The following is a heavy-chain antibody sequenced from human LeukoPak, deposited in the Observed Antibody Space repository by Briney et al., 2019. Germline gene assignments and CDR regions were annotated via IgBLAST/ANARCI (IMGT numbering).Heavy chain of an antibody. D-gene: IGHD2-2*01. V-gene: IGHV3-7*01. J-gene: IGHJ4*02. CDR1: GFTFSNSW. CDR3: ASLYCTHTTCYYFDY. CDR2: IKTDGSEK. Sequence: GGSLRLSCEASGFTFSNSWMTWVRQTPGKGLEWVANIKTDGSEKYYVDSVRGRFTISRDNAKNSLYLQMNSLRAEDTAVYYCASLYCTHTTCYYFDYWGQGTLVSVSS.